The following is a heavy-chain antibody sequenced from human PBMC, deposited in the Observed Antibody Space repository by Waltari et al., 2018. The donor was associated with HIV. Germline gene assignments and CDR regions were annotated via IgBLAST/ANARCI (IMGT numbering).Heavy chain of an antibody. CDR3: ARNSSAKGNRYFYYGLDV. D-gene: IGHD3-22*01. CDR2: VTPNSGNS. J-gene: IGHJ6*02. CDR1: GYTLIKFD. V-gene: IGHV1-8*01. Sequence: QVHLVQSGPEVKRPGSSVKISCKASGYTLIKFDVNWVRKAAGQGPEWRGWVTPNSGNSASPHIVEYRVTMTRDLSTDTAYMEINGLTPEDTAIYYCARNSSAKGNRYFYYGLDVWGQRTPVTV.